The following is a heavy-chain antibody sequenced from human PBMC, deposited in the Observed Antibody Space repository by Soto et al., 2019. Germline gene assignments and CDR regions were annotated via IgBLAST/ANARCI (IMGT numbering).Heavy chain of an antibody. D-gene: IGHD6-13*01. J-gene: IGHJ4*02. Sequence: QVQLVQSGAEXXXXXXXXXXSCKAXGGTFSSYTISWVRQAPGQGLEWMGRIIPILGIANYAQKFQGRVTITADKSTSTAYMELSSLRSEDTAVYYCARGDSSSWYTFDYWGQGTLVTVSS. CDR2: IIPILGIA. CDR1: GGTFSSYT. V-gene: IGHV1-69*02. CDR3: ARGDSSSWYTFDY.